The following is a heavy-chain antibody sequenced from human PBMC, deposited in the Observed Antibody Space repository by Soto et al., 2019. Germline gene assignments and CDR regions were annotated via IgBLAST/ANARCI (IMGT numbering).Heavy chain of an antibody. V-gene: IGHV1-24*01. Sequence: ASVKVSCKVSGYTLTELSMHWVRQAPGKGLEWMGGFDPEDGETIYAQKFQGRVTMTEDTSTDTAYMELSSLRSEDTAVYYCATRRRADYDYIWGSYPEAYYFDYWGQGTLVTVSS. CDR2: FDPEDGET. CDR1: GYTLTELS. D-gene: IGHD3-16*02. CDR3: ATRRRADYDYIWGSYPEAYYFDY. J-gene: IGHJ4*02.